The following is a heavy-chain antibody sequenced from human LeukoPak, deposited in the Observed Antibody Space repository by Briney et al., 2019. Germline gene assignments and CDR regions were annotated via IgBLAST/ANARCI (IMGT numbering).Heavy chain of an antibody. CDR1: GFTFSSYA. CDR2: IKQDGSEK. V-gene: IGHV3-7*03. D-gene: IGHD3-16*01. CDR3: AKDWGY. J-gene: IGHJ4*02. Sequence: GGSLRLSCAASGFTFSSYAMSWVRQAPGKGLEWVANIKQDGSEKYYVDSVKGRFTISRDNAKNTLFLQMNSLRADDTAVYYCAKDWGYWGQGTLVTVSS.